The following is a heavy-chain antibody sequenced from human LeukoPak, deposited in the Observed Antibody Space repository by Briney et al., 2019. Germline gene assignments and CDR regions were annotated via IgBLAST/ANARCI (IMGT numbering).Heavy chain of an antibody. CDR3: ARYSSSWYGPNWFDP. CDR1: GFTFSSYR. Sequence: GGSLRLSCAASGFTFSSYRMSWVRQAPGKGLEWVANIKQDGSEKYYVDSVKGRFTISRDNAKNSLYLQMNSLRAEDTAVYYCARYSSSWYGPNWFDPWGQGTLVTVSS. D-gene: IGHD6-13*01. CDR2: IKQDGSEK. V-gene: IGHV3-7*01. J-gene: IGHJ5*02.